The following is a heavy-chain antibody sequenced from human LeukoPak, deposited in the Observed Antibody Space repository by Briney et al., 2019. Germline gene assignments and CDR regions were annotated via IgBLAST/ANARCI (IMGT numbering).Heavy chain of an antibody. CDR1: GVFSSCGGYY. Sequence: TLPLTGTVCGVFSSCGGYYGRWARRHPGEGVEWIGYNYYSESTYDNPYLKSRVTRSVDTSKNQFSLKLSSVTAADAAVYYCAKTPVTTGTAVDYYGMDVWGQGTTVTVSS. CDR2: NYYSEST. D-gene: IGHD1-1*01. V-gene: IGHV4-31*03. J-gene: IGHJ6*02. CDR3: AKTPVTTGTAVDYYGMDV.